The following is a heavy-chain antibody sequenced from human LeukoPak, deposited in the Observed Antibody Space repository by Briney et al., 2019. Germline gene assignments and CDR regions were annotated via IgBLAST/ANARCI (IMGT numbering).Heavy chain of an antibody. V-gene: IGHV1-2*02. CDR2: INPNSGGT. CDR1: GYTFTDYY. J-gene: IGHJ4*02. Sequence: GASVKVSCKASGYTFTDYYMHWVRQAPGQGLEWMGWINPNSGGTNYAQKFQGRVTMTRDTSISTAYMELSRLRSDDTAVYYCARDFGGDYGFIQDYWGQGTLVTVSS. CDR3: ARDFGGDYGFIQDY. D-gene: IGHD4-17*01.